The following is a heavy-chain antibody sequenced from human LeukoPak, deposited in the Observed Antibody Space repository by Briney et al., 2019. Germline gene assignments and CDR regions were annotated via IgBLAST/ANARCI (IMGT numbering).Heavy chain of an antibody. CDR3: ARHVTGPVLRWFDP. Sequence: SETLSLTCAVYGGSFSGYYWSWIRQPPGKGLEWIGEINHSGSTNYNPSLKSRVTISVDTSKNQFSLKLSSVTAADTGLYYCARHVTGPVLRWFDPWGQGTLVSVSS. V-gene: IGHV4-34*01. D-gene: IGHD1-14*01. CDR1: GGSFSGYY. J-gene: IGHJ5*02. CDR2: INHSGST.